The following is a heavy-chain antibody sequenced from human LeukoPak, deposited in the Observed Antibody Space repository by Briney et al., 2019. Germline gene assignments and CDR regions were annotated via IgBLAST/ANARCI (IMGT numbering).Heavy chain of an antibody. Sequence: GASVKVSCKASGYTFTGYYMHWVRQAPGQGLEWMGWINPNSGGTNYAQKFQGRVTMTRDTSISTAYMELSRLRSDDTAVYYCARVRRIADLGKWEGPREYFQHWGQGTLVTVSS. J-gene: IGHJ1*01. CDR2: INPNSGGT. D-gene: IGHD6-13*01. CDR3: ARVRRIADLGKWEGPREYFQH. CDR1: GYTFTGYY. V-gene: IGHV1-2*02.